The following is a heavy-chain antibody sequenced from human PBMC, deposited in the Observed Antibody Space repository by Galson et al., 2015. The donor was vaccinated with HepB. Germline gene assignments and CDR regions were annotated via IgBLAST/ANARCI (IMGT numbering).Heavy chain of an antibody. D-gene: IGHD4-17*01. CDR1: GFTFRTYG. CDR3: AKDRNYADYGLSTVFDY. V-gene: IGHV3-30*18. CDR2: TSYDGNNK. Sequence: SLRLSCAASGFTFRTYGMHWVRQAPGKGLEWVAVTSYDGNNKYYADSVKGRFTISRDNAKNTLYLQMNSLRAEDTAVYYCAKDRNYADYGLSTVFDYWGQRALVTVSS. J-gene: IGHJ4*02.